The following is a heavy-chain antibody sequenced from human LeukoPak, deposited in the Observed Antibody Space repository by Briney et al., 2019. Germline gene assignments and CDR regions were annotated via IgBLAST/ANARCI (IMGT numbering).Heavy chain of an antibody. CDR2: IYFSGTT. V-gene: IGHV4-59*05. Sequence: PSETLSLTCTVSGGSISSYYWSWIRQPPGKGLAWIGSIYFSGTTYYNPSLKSRVTISVDTSRNQFSLKLNSVTAADTAIYCVRHLGANTWMGNWFDPWGQGTLVTVSS. CDR1: GGSISSYY. J-gene: IGHJ5*02. D-gene: IGHD1-1*01. CDR3: VRHLGANTWMGNWFDP.